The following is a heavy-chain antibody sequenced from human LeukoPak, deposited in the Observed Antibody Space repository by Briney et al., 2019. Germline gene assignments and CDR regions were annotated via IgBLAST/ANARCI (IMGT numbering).Heavy chain of an antibody. J-gene: IGHJ3*02. D-gene: IGHD1-26*01. CDR2: ISGSGGST. CDR3: AKVGGGSYEIDAFDI. V-gene: IGHV3-23*01. CDR1: GFTFSSYA. Sequence: PGGSLRLSCAASGFTFSSYAMSWVRQAPMTGLEWVSAISGSGGSTYYADSVKGRFTISRDNSKSTLYLQMHSLRVEDTAVYYCAKVGGGSYEIDAFDIWGQGTMVTVSS.